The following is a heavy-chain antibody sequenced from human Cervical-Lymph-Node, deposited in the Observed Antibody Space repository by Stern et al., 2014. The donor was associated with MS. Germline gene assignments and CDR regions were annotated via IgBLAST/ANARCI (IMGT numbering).Heavy chain of an antibody. CDR3: ARATDL. Sequence: VQLVESGPGLLRHSETLSLTCTVSGASITSYYWSWIRQPPGKGLEWIGYIYYSGTTNYNASLKGRVAISIDTSKTQFSLRLSSVTAADTAVYYCARATDLWGQGTLVTVSS. CDR2: IYYSGTT. J-gene: IGHJ5*02. V-gene: IGHV4-59*01. CDR1: GASITSYY.